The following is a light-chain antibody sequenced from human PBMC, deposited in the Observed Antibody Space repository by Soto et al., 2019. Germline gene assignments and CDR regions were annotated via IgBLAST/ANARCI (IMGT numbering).Light chain of an antibody. Sequence: EIVMTQSPATLSVSPGERATLSCRASQSVSSNLAWYQQKPGQAPRLLIYGASTRATGIPARFSGSGSGTEFTLTISILQSEDFAVYYCQQYNTWPLAFGQGTKVEIK. CDR2: GAS. V-gene: IGKV3-15*01. CDR1: QSVSSN. J-gene: IGKJ1*01. CDR3: QQYNTWPLA.